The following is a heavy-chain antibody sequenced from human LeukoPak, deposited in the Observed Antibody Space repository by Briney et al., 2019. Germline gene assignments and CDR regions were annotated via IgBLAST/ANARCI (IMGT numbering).Heavy chain of an antibody. CDR2: IYYSGST. CDR1: GGPFIDYY. V-gene: IGHV4-59*01. J-gene: IGHJ4*02. CDR3: ARAGRGIDY. Sequence: SGTLSLTCAVYGGPFIDYYWSWIRQPPGKGLEWTGYIYYSGSTNYNPSLKSRVTISVDTSKNQFSLKVSSVTAADTAVYYCARAGRGIDYWGQGTLVTVSS.